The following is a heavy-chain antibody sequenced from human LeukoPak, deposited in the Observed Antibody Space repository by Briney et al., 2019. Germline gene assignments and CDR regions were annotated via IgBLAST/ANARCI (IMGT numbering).Heavy chain of an antibody. D-gene: IGHD3-10*01. CDR1: GGTFSSYA. J-gene: IGHJ5*02. CDR3: ARSRAGGGSYFSFWFDP. Sequence: SVKVSCKASGGTFSSYAISWVRQAPGQGLEWMGRIIPILGIANYAQKFQGRVTITADKSTSTAYMELSSLRSEDTAVYYCARSRAGGGSYFSFWFDPWGQGTLDTVSS. CDR2: IIPILGIA. V-gene: IGHV1-69*04.